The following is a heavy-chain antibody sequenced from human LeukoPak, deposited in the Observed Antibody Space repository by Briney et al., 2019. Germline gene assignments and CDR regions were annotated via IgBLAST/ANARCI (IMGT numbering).Heavy chain of an antibody. CDR2: ISSSSSYI. CDR1: GFTFSSYS. V-gene: IGHV3-21*01. J-gene: IGHJ4*02. D-gene: IGHD2-21*01. CDR3: XREVGILSRFDY. Sequence: GGSLRLSCAASGFTFSSYSMNWVRQAPGKGLEWVSSISSSSSYIYYADSVKGRFTISRDNAKNSLYLQMNSLRAEDTAVYYXXREVGILSRFDYWGQGTLVTVSS.